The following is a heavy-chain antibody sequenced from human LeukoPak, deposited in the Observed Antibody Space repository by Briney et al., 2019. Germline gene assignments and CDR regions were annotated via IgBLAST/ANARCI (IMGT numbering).Heavy chain of an antibody. CDR2: ISGSGGST. CDR1: GFTFYNYA. CDR3: AKESHCSGGTCYGGFDP. Sequence: GGSLRLSCAASGFTFYNYAMNWVRQSPGKGLEWVSTISGSGGSTYYADSVKGRFTISRDNSKNTMYLQMTSLRAEDTAVYYCAKESHCSGGTCYGGFDPWGQGTLVTVSS. D-gene: IGHD2-15*01. J-gene: IGHJ5*02. V-gene: IGHV3-23*01.